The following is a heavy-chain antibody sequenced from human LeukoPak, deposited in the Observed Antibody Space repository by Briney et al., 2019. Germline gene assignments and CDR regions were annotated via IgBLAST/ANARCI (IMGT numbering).Heavy chain of an antibody. J-gene: IGHJ5*02. D-gene: IGHD2-15*01. V-gene: IGHV1-2*02. Sequence: GASVKVSCKASGYTFTGYYMHWVRQAPGQGLEWMGWINPNSGGTNYAQKFQGRVTMTRNTSISTAYMELSRLRSDDTAVYYCARDPSGYCSGGSCYNNWFDPWGQGTLVTVSS. CDR1: GYTFTGYY. CDR3: ARDPSGYCSGGSCYNNWFDP. CDR2: INPNSGGT.